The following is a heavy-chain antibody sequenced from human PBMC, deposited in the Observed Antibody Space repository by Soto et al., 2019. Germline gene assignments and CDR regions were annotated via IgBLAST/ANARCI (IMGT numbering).Heavy chain of an antibody. D-gene: IGHD2-2*01. CDR2: IHYSGRT. Sequence: SETLSLTCAVSGGSITSGAYYWTWIRQHPGKGLEWIAYIHYSGRTYYNPSLKSRVTISVDTSNNQFSLKLSSVTAADTAVYYCAKGRGSYCSSTSCYSGPQVDYWGQGSLVTVSS. J-gene: IGHJ4*02. V-gene: IGHV4-31*11. CDR1: GGSITSGAYY. CDR3: AKGRGSYCSSTSCYSGPQVDY.